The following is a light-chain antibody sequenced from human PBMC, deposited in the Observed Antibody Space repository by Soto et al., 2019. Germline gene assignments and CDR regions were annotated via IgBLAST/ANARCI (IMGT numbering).Light chain of an antibody. CDR3: QQSYSTLWT. V-gene: IGKV1-39*01. J-gene: IGKJ2*01. CDR2: AAS. Sequence: DIPMTQSPSSLSASVGDRVTITCRASQSISSYLNWYQQKPGKAPKLLIYAASSLQSGVPSRFSGSGSVTDFTLTISSLQPEDFATYYCQQSYSTLWTFGQGTKLEIK. CDR1: QSISSY.